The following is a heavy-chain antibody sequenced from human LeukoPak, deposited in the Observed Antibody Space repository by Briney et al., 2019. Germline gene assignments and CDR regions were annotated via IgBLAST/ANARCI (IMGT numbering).Heavy chain of an antibody. CDR2: INPSGGST. CDR3: ASPSYGDYYFDY. V-gene: IGHV1-46*01. Sequence: GASVKVPCKASGYTFTSYYMHWVRQAPGQGLEWMGIINPSGGSTSYAQKFQGRVTITADESTSTAYMELSSLRSEDTAVYYCASPSYGDYYFDYWGQGTLVTVSS. D-gene: IGHD4-17*01. CDR1: GYTFTSYY. J-gene: IGHJ4*02.